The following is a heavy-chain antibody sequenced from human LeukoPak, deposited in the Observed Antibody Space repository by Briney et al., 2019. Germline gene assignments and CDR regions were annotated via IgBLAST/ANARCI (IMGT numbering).Heavy chain of an antibody. D-gene: IGHD2-15*01. CDR2: ISHDGSNN. V-gene: IGHV3-30*18. CDR3: AKVRVGTAHFDY. CDR1: GFAFSNYG. J-gene: IGHJ4*02. Sequence: GGSLRLSCAASGFAFSNYGMHWVRQAPGKGLEWVVVISHDGSNNNYADSVKGRFTISRDNSKNTLYLQMNSLRPEDTAVYYCAKVRVGTAHFDYWGQGTLVTVSS.